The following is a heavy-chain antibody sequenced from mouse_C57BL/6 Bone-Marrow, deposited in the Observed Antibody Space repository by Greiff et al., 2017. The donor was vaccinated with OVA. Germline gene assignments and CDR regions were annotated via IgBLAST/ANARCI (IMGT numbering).Heavy chain of an antibody. CDR2: INPGSGGT. D-gene: IGHD1-1*01. J-gene: IGHJ1*03. CDR3: AREIFYYYGSSRYFDV. Sequence: QVQLQQSGAELVRPGTSVKVSCKASGYAFTNYLIEWVKQRPGQGLEWIGVINPGSGGTNYNEKFKGQATLTADKSSSTAYMQLSSLTSEDSAVYFCAREIFYYYGSSRYFDVWGTGTTVTVSS. CDR1: GYAFTNYL. V-gene: IGHV1-54*01.